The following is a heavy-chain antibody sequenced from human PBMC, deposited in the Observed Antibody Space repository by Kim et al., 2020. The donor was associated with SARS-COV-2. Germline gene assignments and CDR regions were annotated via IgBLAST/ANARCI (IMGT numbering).Heavy chain of an antibody. D-gene: IGHD5-12*01. J-gene: IGHJ4*02. Sequence: SETLSLTCAVYGGSFSGYYWSWIRQPPGKGLEWIGEITHSGSTNYNPSLKSRVTISVDTSKNQFSLKLSSVTAADTAVYYCARGLVATIWRQGTLGTVSS. V-gene: IGHV4-34*01. CDR2: ITHSGST. CDR3: ARGLVATI. CDR1: GGSFSGYY.